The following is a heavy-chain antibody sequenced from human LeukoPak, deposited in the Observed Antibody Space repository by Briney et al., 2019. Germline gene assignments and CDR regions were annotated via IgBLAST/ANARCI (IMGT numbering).Heavy chain of an antibody. CDR1: GFTFSGSA. V-gene: IGHV3-73*01. D-gene: IGHD2-15*01. CDR3: TSPGYCSGGSCSTVDY. CDR2: IRSKANSYAT. Sequence: GGSLRLSCAASGFTFSGSAMHWVRQASGKGLEWVGRIRSKANSYATAYAASVKGRFTISRDDSKNTAYLQMNSLKTEDTAVYYCTSPGYCSGGSCSTVDYWGQGTLVTVSS. J-gene: IGHJ4*02.